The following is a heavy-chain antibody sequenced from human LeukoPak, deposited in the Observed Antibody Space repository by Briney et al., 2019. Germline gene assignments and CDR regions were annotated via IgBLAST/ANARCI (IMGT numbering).Heavy chain of an antibody. CDR3: ARRNYGGTLEY. Sequence: PSETLSLTCTVSGGSLTSGSYYWAWIRQPPGKGLEWIGSIYSGGGTFYHPSLRTRVTISADTSQKQFSLTLPSVTAADTAVYYCARRNYGGTLEYWGQGTLVTVSS. D-gene: IGHD4-17*01. V-gene: IGHV4-39*01. CDR2: IYSGGGT. J-gene: IGHJ4*02. CDR1: GGSLTSGSYY.